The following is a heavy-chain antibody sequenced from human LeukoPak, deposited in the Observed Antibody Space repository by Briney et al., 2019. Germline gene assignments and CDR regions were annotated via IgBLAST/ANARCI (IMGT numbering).Heavy chain of an antibody. CDR2: IKQDGSEK. J-gene: IGHJ4*02. D-gene: IGHD1-7*01. V-gene: IGHV3-7*01. CDR1: GFTFSSYW. CDR3: ARDEWWNYGVDY. Sequence: RGSLRLSCAPSGFTFSSYWMSWVRQAPGNGREWVANIKQDGSEKYYVDSVKGRFTISRDNAKNSLYLQMNSLRAEDTAVYYCARDEWWNYGVDYWGQGTLVTVSS.